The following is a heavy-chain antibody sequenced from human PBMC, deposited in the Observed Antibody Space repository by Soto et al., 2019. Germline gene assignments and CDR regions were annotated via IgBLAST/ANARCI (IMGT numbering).Heavy chain of an antibody. J-gene: IGHJ4*02. CDR2: ISWNNDKV. D-gene: IGHD5-12*01. Sequence: GGSLRLSCAASGFTFSSYAMHWVRQAPGKGLEWVSSISWNNDKVGYADSVKGRFIISRDSTKKSLYLQMNSLRAEDTALYYCAKGLYSGYDALFDSWGQGTRVTVSS. CDR1: GFTFSSYA. V-gene: IGHV3-9*01. CDR3: AKGLYSGYDALFDS.